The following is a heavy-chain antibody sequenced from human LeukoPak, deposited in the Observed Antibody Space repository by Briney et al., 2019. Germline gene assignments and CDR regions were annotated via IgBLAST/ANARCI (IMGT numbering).Heavy chain of an antibody. CDR1: GFTFDDYA. D-gene: IGHD3-10*01. Sequence: GGSLRLSCAASGFTFDDYAMHWVRQAPGKGLEWVSGISWNSGSIGYADSVKGRFTISRGNAKNSLYLQMNSLRAEDTALYYCAKDMGMVRGVIIDYWGQGTLVTVSS. CDR3: AKDMGMVRGVIIDY. V-gene: IGHV3-9*01. J-gene: IGHJ4*02. CDR2: ISWNSGSI.